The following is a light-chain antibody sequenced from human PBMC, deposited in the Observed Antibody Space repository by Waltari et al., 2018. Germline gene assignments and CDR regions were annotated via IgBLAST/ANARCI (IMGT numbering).Light chain of an antibody. J-gene: IGLJ3*02. CDR1: GPNIGAGFE. CDR3: QSYDTSLSVV. Sequence: QSVLTQAPSMSGAPGQRVTIPWTGSGPNIGAGFELHWYQQLPRAAPKPLIYGSTSRPLGVPDRFFGSTSGTSASLFIIGLQPEDEAVYYCQSYDTSLSVVFGGGTKLTVL. CDR2: GST. V-gene: IGLV1-40*01.